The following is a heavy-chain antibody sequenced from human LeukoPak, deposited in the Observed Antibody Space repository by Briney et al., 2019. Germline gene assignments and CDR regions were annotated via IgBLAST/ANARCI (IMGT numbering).Heavy chain of an antibody. CDR2: IYWDDDK. Sequence: SGPTLVKPTQTLTLTCTFSGFSLSTSGVGVGWIRQPPGKALEWLALIYWDDDKRYSPSLKSRLTITKDTSKNQVVLTMTNMDPVDTATYYCAHRGIAVAGMDYFDYWGQGTLVTVSS. D-gene: IGHD6-19*01. CDR3: AHRGIAVAGMDYFDY. V-gene: IGHV2-5*02. J-gene: IGHJ4*02. CDR1: GFSLSTSGVG.